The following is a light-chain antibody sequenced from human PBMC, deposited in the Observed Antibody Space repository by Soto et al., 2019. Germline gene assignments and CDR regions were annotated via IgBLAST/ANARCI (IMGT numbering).Light chain of an antibody. CDR2: GNS. V-gene: IGLV1-40*01. CDR1: SSNIGAGYD. CDR3: QSYDSSLSGYV. J-gene: IGLJ2*01. Sequence: QSVLTQPPSVSGAPGQRVTISCTGSSSNIGAGYDVHWYQQLPGTAPKLLIYGNSNRPSGVPDRFSGSKSGTSASLAITGLQAEDEADYYCQSYDSSLSGYVFGGGTKLTDL.